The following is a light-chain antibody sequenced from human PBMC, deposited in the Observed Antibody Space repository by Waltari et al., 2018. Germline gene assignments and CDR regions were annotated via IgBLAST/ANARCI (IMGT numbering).Light chain of an antibody. CDR2: EVY. CDR1: RSDVGASTL. J-gene: IGLJ2*01. V-gene: IGLV2-23*02. CDR3: CSYAGRSTLV. Sequence: QSALTQPASVSGSAGQSITISCTGTRSDVGASTLISWYQQYPGKAPTLMIYEVYKRPSGVSDRFSGSKSDNTASLTISGLQAEDEADYYCCSYAGRSTLVFGGGTKLTVL.